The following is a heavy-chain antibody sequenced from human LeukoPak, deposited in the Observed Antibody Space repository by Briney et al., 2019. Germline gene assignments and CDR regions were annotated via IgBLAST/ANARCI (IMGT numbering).Heavy chain of an antibody. CDR3: ARDLGGSYRGYFDF. CDR1: GFTFSSYA. Sequence: PGRSLRLSCAASGFTFSSYAMHWVRQAPGKGLEWVAVISYDGSNKYYADSVKGRFTISRDNSKNTLYLQMNSLRAEDTAVYYCARDLGGSYRGYFDFWGQGTLVTVSS. V-gene: IGHV3-30-3*01. J-gene: IGHJ4*02. D-gene: IGHD1-26*01. CDR2: ISYDGSNK.